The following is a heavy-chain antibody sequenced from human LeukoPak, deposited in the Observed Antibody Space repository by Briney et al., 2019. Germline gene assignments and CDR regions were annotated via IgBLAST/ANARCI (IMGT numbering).Heavy chain of an antibody. D-gene: IGHD2-15*01. J-gene: IGHJ4*02. CDR3: SSCSGGRCYSTGFDY. V-gene: IGHV3-74*01. CDR2: ISWGGSET. Sequence: GGSLRLFCGASVFTFSSYWMHCVRQAPGEGVVWVSCISWGGSETRYADSVEDRFTLSRDNARNTLYLQVNRVTAEDTAVYYFSSCSGGRCYSTGFDYWGQGTLVTVSS. CDR1: VFTFSSYW.